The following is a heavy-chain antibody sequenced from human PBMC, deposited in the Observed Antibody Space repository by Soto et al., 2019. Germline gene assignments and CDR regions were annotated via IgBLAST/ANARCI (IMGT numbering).Heavy chain of an antibody. J-gene: IGHJ6*02. V-gene: IGHV4-30-4*02. D-gene: IGHD3-10*01. Sequence: SDTLSLTCTVSGASVSSGDFYWTWIRQPPGKGLEWIGYIYYSGSTYYNPSLKSRVSISVDTSKDQFSLNLSSVTAADTAVYYCARAEYHGDSGTHYGMDVWGQGTTVTVSS. CDR1: GASVSSGDFY. CDR3: ARAEYHGDSGTHYGMDV. CDR2: IYYSGST.